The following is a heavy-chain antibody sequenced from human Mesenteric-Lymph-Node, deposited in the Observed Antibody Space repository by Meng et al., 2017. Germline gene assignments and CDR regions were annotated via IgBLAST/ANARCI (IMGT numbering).Heavy chain of an antibody. CDR1: GFTFSSYW. CDR2: ISGDGSDT. CDR3: VRDGSVYGSGSYYNIEDVGH. D-gene: IGHD3-10*01. V-gene: IGHV3-74*01. J-gene: IGHJ4*02. Sequence: GESLKISCAASGFTFSSYWMHWVRQGPGKGLVWVSRISGDGSDTNYADSVKGRFTISRDNAKNTVHLQLNSLRAEDTAVYYCVRDGSVYGSGSYYNIEDVGHWGQGTLVTVSS.